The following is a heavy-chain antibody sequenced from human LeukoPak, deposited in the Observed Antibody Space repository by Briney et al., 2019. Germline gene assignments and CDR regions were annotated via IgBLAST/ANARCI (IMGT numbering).Heavy chain of an antibody. V-gene: IGHV3-43*01. J-gene: IGHJ4*02. CDR1: GFTFDDYT. D-gene: IGHD3-10*01. Sequence: PGGSLRLSCAASGFTFDDYTMHWVRQAPGKGLEWVSLISWDGGSTYYADSVKGRFTISRDNSKNSLYLQMNSLRTEDTALYYCAKDIYYGSGYDYWGQGTLVTVSS. CDR2: ISWDGGST. CDR3: AKDIYYGSGYDY.